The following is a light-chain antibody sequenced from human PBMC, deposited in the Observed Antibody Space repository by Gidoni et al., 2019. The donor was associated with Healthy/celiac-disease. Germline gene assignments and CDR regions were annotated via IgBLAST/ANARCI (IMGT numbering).Light chain of an antibody. Sequence: ELVLTQSPGTLSLSPGERATLSCRASQSVSSSYLAWYQQKPGQAPRLLIYGASSRATGIPDRFSGSGSGTDFTLTISRLEPEDFAVYYRQQYVSSPPYTFGQGTKLEIK. CDR2: GAS. J-gene: IGKJ2*01. CDR1: QSVSSSY. V-gene: IGKV3-20*01. CDR3: QQYVSSPPYT.